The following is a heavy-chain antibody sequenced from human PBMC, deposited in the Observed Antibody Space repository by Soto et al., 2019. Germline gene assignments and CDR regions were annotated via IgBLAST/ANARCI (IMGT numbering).Heavy chain of an antibody. CDR1: GGSISSYY. V-gene: IGHV4-59*01. J-gene: IGHJ4*02. D-gene: IGHD5-12*01. CDR3: ARASNPKVATIEFDY. Sequence: SETLSLTCAVSGGSISSYYWSWIRQPPGKGLERIGYIYYSGSTNYNPSLKSRVTISVDTSKNQFSLKLSSVTAADTAVYYCARASNPKVATIEFDYSGQGTLVTVSS. CDR2: IYYSGST.